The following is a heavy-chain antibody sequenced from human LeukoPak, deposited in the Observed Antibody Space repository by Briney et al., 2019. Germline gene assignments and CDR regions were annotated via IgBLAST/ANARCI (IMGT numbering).Heavy chain of an antibody. Sequence: PSETLSLTCTVSSGSISNGGYYWVWIRQPPGKGLEWIGSIYYSGTSYYNPSLTSRVTISVDTSNNQFSLKLSPVTAADTAVYYCARAVMVAVAGGRFDYWGQGTLVTVSS. CDR2: IYYSGTS. V-gene: IGHV4-39*07. D-gene: IGHD6-19*01. CDR1: SGSISNGGYY. J-gene: IGHJ4*02. CDR3: ARAVMVAVAGGRFDY.